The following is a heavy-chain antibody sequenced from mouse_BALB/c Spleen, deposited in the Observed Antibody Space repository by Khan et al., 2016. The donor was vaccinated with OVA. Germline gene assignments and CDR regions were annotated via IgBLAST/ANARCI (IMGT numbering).Heavy chain of an antibody. CDR3: ATSYFYGYYFDY. CDR2: ISGDSNTI. V-gene: IGHV5-17*02. CDR1: GFTFSSYG. D-gene: IGHD1-1*01. J-gene: IGHJ2*01. Sequence: EVELVESGGGLVQPGGSRKLSCAASGFTFSSYGMHWVRQAPEKGLEWIAYISGDSNTIYYADTVKGRFTFSRDNPKNTPFLQMTSLMSEETARYYCATSYFYGYYFDYWGPGNPLQVSS.